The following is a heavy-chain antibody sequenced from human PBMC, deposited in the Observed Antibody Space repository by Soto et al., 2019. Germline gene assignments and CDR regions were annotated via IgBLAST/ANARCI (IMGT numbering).Heavy chain of an antibody. D-gene: IGHD4-17*01. CDR1: GFTFTDSG. CDR2: VSHDGSAT. V-gene: IGHV3-30*03. J-gene: IGHJ4*02. CDR3: ARNRDGDSGWPDNFDY. Sequence: QVQLLESGGGVVQPGRSLRLSCVASGFTFTDSGMQWVRQTPGKGLEWVAFVSHDGSATSYADSVKGRFTISRDISTSTLHLQMNSLKPEDTAVYYCARNRDGDSGWPDNFDYWGQGTLVTVSS.